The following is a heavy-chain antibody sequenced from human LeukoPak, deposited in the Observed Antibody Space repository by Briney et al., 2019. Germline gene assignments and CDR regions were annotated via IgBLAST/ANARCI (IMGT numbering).Heavy chain of an antibody. CDR2: INHSGST. CDR3: AREWNSSSWLRFDY. Sequence: SETLSLTCAVYGGSFSGYYWSWIRQPPGKGLEWNGEINHSGSTNYNPSLKSRVPISVDTSKNQFSLKLSSVTAADTAVYYCAREWNSSSWLRFDYWGQGTLLTVSS. V-gene: IGHV4-34*01. CDR1: GGSFSGYY. J-gene: IGHJ4*02. D-gene: IGHD6-13*01.